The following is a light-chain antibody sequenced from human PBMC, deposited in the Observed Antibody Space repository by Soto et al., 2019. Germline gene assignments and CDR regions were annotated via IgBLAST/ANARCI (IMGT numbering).Light chain of an antibody. CDR2: DNK. Sequence: QCLLTKPPSSSGTPGQRITISCSGDSFNIGRNTVTWYQQLPGQAPKLLIYDNKQRPSGVPDRLSGSKSGTSASLAISGLQSEDEADYYCAAWDDSLSYFVFGTGTKVNV. V-gene: IGLV1-44*01. J-gene: IGLJ1*01. CDR1: SFNIGRNT. CDR3: AAWDDSLSYFV.